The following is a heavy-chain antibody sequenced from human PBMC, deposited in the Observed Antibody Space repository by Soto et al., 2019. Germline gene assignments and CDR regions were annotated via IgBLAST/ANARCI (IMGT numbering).Heavy chain of an antibody. CDR3: ARVRSRGMTTVTTYYYYGMDV. J-gene: IGHJ6*02. CDR2: MNPNSGNT. CDR1: GFTFTSSA. V-gene: IGHV1-8*02. Sequence: GASVKVSCKASGFTFTSSAVQWVRQARGQRLEWMGWMNPNSGNTGYAQKFQGRVTMTRNTSISTAYMELSSLRSEDTAVYYCARVRSRGMTTVTTYYYYGMDVWGQGTTVTVSS. D-gene: IGHD4-4*01.